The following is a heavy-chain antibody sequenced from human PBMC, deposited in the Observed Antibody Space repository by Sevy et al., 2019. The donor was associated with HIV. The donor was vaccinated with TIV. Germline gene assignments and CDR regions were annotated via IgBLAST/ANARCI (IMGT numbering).Heavy chain of an antibody. V-gene: IGHV3-49*03. D-gene: IGHD6-13*01. Sequence: GGSLRLSCTTSGFTFGDYAMGWFRRAPGKGLEWVGFRRTTASGGTTGYAGSVKATFIISRDDSKSIAYLQMNSLKTEDTAVYYCTRSFSVTWYPHYWGQGTLVTVSS. CDR2: RRTTASGGTT. J-gene: IGHJ4*02. CDR3: TRSFSVTWYPHY. CDR1: GFTFGDYA.